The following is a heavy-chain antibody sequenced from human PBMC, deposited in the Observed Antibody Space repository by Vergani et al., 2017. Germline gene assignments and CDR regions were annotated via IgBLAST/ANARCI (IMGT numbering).Heavy chain of an antibody. D-gene: IGHD6-13*01. CDR1: GFTFSSYA. V-gene: IGHV3-23*01. CDR2: ISGSGGST. CDR3: ASARPGKQQLVLVGYFDY. J-gene: IGHJ4*02. Sequence: EVQLLESGGGLVQPGGSLRLSCAASGFTFSSYAMSWVRQAPGKGLEWVSAISGSGGSTYYADSVKGRFTISRDNSKNTLYLQMNSLRAEDTAVYYCASARPGKQQLVLVGYFDYWGQGTLVTVSS.